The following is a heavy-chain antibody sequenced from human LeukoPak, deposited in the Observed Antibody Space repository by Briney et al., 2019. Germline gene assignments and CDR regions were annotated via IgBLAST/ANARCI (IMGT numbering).Heavy chain of an antibody. CDR2: ISGTSGYI. J-gene: IGHJ4*02. CDR1: GFTFSSYD. D-gene: IGHD6-13*01. CDR3: AKDLYRRQHLGLFDS. Sequence: GGSLRLSCAASGFTFSSYDMSWVRQAPGKGLEWVSSISGTSGYIYYADSVKGRFTISRDNTKNSLYLQLNSLRVEDTAVYYCAKDLYRRQHLGLFDSWGQGTLVTVSS. V-gene: IGHV3-21*01.